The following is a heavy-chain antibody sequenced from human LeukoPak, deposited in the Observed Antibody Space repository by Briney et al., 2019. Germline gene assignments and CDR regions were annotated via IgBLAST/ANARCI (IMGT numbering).Heavy chain of an antibody. CDR3: AKVEYQLPYDAFDI. Sequence: GGSLRLSCAASEFTFGTYTMHWVRQAPGKGLEWVSAISGSGGSTYYADSVKGRFTISRDNSKNTLYLQMNSLRAEDTAVYYCAKVEYQLPYDAFDIWGQGTMVTVSS. V-gene: IGHV3-23*01. J-gene: IGHJ3*02. CDR2: ISGSGGST. CDR1: EFTFGTYT. D-gene: IGHD2-2*01.